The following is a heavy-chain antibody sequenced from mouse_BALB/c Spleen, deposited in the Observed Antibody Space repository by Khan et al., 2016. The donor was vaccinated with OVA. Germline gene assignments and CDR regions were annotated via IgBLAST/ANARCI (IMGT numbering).Heavy chain of an antibody. CDR1: GFTFSSFA. Sequence: EVELVESGGGVVKPGGSLKLSCSASGFTFSSFAMSWVRQTPERRLEWVATISTGGHYTFYPDSVKGRFTISSDNARNTLYLQMSSLRSEDTAMYYCTRSLVDYYAMDYWGQGTSVTVSS. V-gene: IGHV5-9-3*01. CDR2: ISTGGHYT. D-gene: IGHD2-2*01. J-gene: IGHJ4*01. CDR3: TRSLVDYYAMDY.